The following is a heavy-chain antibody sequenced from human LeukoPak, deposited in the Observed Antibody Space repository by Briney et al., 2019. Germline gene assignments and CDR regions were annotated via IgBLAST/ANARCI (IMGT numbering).Heavy chain of an antibody. V-gene: IGHV3-9*01. D-gene: IGHD2-2*01. CDR1: GFTFDDYA. CDR3: AKDIVNGVPATNFKYYYYGMDV. Sequence: GGSLRLSCAVSGFTFDDYAMHWVRQAPGKGLEWVSGISWNSGTIGYADSVKGRFTISRDNAGNSLYLQMNSLRADDTALYYCAKDIVNGVPATNFKYYYYGMDVWGQGTTVTVSS. J-gene: IGHJ6*02. CDR2: ISWNSGTI.